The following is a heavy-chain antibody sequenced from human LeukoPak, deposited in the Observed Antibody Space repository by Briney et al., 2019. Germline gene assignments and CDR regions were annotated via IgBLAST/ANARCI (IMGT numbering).Heavy chain of an antibody. CDR1: GVSISSSNW. Sequence: ASETLSLTCAVSGVSISSSNWWSWVRPPPRKGQEGIGEIYHSGSTNYNQSLKSRVTISVDKSKNQFSLKLSSVTAADTAVYDCARRPLWIVGATCNWFDTWGQGTLVTVSS. CDR2: IYHSGST. CDR3: ARRPLWIVGATCNWFDT. V-gene: IGHV4-4*02. D-gene: IGHD1-26*01. J-gene: IGHJ5*02.